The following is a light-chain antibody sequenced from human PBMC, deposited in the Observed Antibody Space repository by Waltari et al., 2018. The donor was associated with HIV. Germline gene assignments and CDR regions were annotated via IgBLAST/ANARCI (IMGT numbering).Light chain of an antibody. CDR3: QQYYSLPTT. Sequence: IVMTQPPDYLLASLGGGVTIICWSSRPGLYSPNSQNYLAWYQQKPGKPPRVLIYWSSTRAGGVPDRFSGSGSGTDFSLTISGLQADDVALYYCQQYYSLPTTFGGGTKVEIK. CDR2: WSS. CDR1: RPGLYSPNSQNY. J-gene: IGKJ4*01. V-gene: IGKV4-1*01.